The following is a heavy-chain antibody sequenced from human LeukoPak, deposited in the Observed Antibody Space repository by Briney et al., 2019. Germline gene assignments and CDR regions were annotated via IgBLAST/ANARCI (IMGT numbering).Heavy chain of an antibody. D-gene: IGHD5-24*01. CDR3: AAHVEMATILSY. CDR1: GFTVSNTY. V-gene: IGHV3-66*01. Sequence: GGFLRLSCAASGFTVSNTYMSWVRQAPGRGLEWVSVIYRDGTTSYAGSVKGRFTISRDNSKSTLYLQMNSLRVEDTAVYYCAAHVEMATILSYWGQGTLVTVSS. J-gene: IGHJ4*02. CDR2: IYRDGTT.